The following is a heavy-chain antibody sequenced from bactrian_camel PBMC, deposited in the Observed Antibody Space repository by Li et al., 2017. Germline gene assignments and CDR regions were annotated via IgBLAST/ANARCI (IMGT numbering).Heavy chain of an antibody. Sequence: HVQLVESGGGSVTSGGSLSLSCVVAGDTTSSYSMGWYRQAPGKERELVSTISRDGTTTYGDSVKGRFTISRDVAKNTVILQMNSLKPEDRAVYYCVSGESWYHLGYWGQGTQVTVS. V-gene: IGHV3S53*01. CDR2: ISRDGTT. CDR3: VSGESWYHLGY. CDR1: GDTTSSYS. J-gene: IGHJ6*01. D-gene: IGHD6*01.